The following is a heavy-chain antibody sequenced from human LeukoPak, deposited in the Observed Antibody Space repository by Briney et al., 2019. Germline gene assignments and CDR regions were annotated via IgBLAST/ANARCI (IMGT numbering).Heavy chain of an antibody. CDR1: GFTFSSYG. CDR3: AKPTDADVGYELGGFDY. V-gene: IGHV3-30*18. J-gene: IGHJ4*02. CDR2: ISYDGSNK. D-gene: IGHD5-12*01. Sequence: PSGRSLRLSCAASGFTFSSYGMHGVRQAPGKGLEWVAVISYDGSNKYYADSVKGRFTISRDNSKNTLYLQMNSLRAEDTAVYYCAKPTDADVGYELGGFDYWGQGTLVTVSS.